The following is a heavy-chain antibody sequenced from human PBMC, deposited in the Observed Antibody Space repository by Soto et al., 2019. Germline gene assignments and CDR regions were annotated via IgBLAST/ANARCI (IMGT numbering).Heavy chain of an antibody. CDR3: ARRQLEPTDNDGFHI. D-gene: IGHD1-1*01. CDR2: IYYTGNT. J-gene: IGHJ3*02. V-gene: IGHV4-39*01. Sequence: PSETLSLTCTVSGGSISSSTYYWDWIRQPPGKGLEWIGRIYYTGNTYYNPSLKSRVTISVDTSKNQFSLKLSSVTSADTAVYYCARRQLEPTDNDGFHIWGPGTMVTVSS. CDR1: GGSISSSTYY.